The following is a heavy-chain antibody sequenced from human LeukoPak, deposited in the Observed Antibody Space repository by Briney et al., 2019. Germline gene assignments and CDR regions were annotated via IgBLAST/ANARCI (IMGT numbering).Heavy chain of an antibody. CDR1: GYTFTNYD. J-gene: IGHJ5*02. Sequence: ASVKVSCKASGYTFTNYDINWVRQATGQGLEWMGWMNPNSGNTGYAQKFQGRVTMTRNTSISTAYMELSSLRSQDTAVYYCLGAQSSGWNNLFDPWGQGTLVTVSS. CDR3: LGAQSSGWNNLFDP. V-gene: IGHV1-8*01. D-gene: IGHD6-19*01. CDR2: MNPNSGNT.